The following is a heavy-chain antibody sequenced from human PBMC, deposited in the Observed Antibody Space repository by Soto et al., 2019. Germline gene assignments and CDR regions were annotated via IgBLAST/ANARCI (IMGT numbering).Heavy chain of an antibody. CDR3: ARTYWWYFDWLFAPGAFDS. CDR2: IFSNDEK. CDR1: GFSLSNARMG. D-gene: IGHD3-9*01. V-gene: IGHV2-26*01. Sequence: QVTLKESGPVLVKPTETLTLTCTVSGFSLSNARMGVSWIRQPPGKALEWLAHIFSNDEKSYSTSLKSRLTISKDTSQSQVVLTMTNMDPVDTATYCCARTYWWYFDWLFAPGAFDSWGQGTMVTVSS. J-gene: IGHJ3*02.